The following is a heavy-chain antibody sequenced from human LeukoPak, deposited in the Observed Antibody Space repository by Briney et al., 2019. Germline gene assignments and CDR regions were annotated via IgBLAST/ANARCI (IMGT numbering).Heavy chain of an antibody. CDR1: GGAITSFY. CDR3: ARGGGYCSSSSCWFYAFDI. V-gene: IGHV4-59*01. J-gene: IGHJ3*02. CDR2: IYSTGGT. D-gene: IGHD2-2*01. Sequence: SETLSLTCTVSGGAITSFYWNWIRQPPGRGLEWIGYIYSTGGTNYNPSLKSRLTISLDTSKSQFSLKLNSVTAADAALYYCARGGGYCSSSSCWFYAFDIWGQGTMVTVSS.